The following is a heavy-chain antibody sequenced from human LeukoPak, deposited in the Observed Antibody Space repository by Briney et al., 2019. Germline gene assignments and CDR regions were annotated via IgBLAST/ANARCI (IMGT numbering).Heavy chain of an antibody. V-gene: IGHV4-39*07. CDR3: ARGTLYRGWSYYLDF. CDR2: VYYSGTT. D-gene: IGHD6-19*01. J-gene: IGHJ4*02. CDR1: GDSISLSFYY. Sequence: SETLPLTCSVSGDSISLSFYYWGWIRQPPGKALEWIGSVYYSGTTSYNPLLKSRVTISVDMSKNHFSLRLRSVTAADTAMYYCARGTLYRGWSYYLDFWGQGSQVTVSS.